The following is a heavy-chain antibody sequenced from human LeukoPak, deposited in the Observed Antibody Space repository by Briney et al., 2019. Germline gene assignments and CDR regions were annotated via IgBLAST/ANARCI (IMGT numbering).Heavy chain of an antibody. CDR1: GGSISSYY. J-gene: IGHJ5*01. V-gene: IGHV4-34*01. Sequence: RSSETLSLTCTVSGGSISSYYWSWIRQPPGKGLEWIGEINHSGRTNYNPSLKSRVTMSVDTSKNHFSLKLSSVTAADTAVYYCARGGSGLLWFDYWGQGNLVTVSS. CDR3: ARGGSGLLWFDY. CDR2: INHSGRT. D-gene: IGHD3-10*01.